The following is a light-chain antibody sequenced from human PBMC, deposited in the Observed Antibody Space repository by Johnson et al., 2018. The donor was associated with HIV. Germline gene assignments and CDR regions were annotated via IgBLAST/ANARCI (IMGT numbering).Light chain of an antibody. CDR2: DNN. CDR3: GTWDSSLRVGV. V-gene: IGLV1-51*01. CDR1: SSNIGNNY. J-gene: IGLJ1*01. Sequence: QAVLTQPPSVSAAPGQKVTISCSGRSSNIGNNYVSWYQQLPGKAPKLFIFDNNKRPSGIPDRFSGSKSGTSATLGITGLQTGDEADYYCGTWDSSLRVGVFGTGTKVTVL.